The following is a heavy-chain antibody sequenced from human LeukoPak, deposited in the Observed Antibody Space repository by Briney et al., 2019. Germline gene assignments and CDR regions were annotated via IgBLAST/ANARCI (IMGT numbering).Heavy chain of an antibody. CDR2: IWPSGST. Sequence: SETLSLTCTVSGGSLSSYYWSWIRQPPGQGLEWIGYIWPSGSTNYNPSLSGRVAISLDKSRNHFTLMVTAVTAADTAFYYCARKGPEHLPTYFDHWGRGILVTVSS. D-gene: IGHD2-21*01. CDR1: GGSLSSYY. CDR3: ARKGPEHLPTYFDH. J-gene: IGHJ4*02. V-gene: IGHV4-4*08.